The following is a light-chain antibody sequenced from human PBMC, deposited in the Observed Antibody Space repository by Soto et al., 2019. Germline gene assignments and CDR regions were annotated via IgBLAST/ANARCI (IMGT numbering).Light chain of an antibody. V-gene: IGKV3-11*01. Sequence: EIVLTQSPATLSVSPGERATRSCRASQSISYSLAWYQHKPGQAPRLLIYDVSNRAAGIPARFSGSGSGTDFTLTISNLEPEDFAVYYCQQRNNWPSTFGQGTRLEIK. CDR1: QSISYS. CDR2: DVS. J-gene: IGKJ5*01. CDR3: QQRNNWPST.